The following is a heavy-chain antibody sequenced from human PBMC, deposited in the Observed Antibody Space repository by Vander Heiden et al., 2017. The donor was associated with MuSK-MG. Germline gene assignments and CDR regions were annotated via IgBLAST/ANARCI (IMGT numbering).Heavy chain of an antibody. CDR3: ARYDYYDSSGYYPNYFDY. CDR1: GGSISSSSYY. V-gene: IGHV4-39*07. D-gene: IGHD3-22*01. CDR2: IYYSGST. J-gene: IGHJ4*02. Sequence: QLQLQESGPGLVKPSKTLSLTCTVSGGSISSSSYYWGWIRQPPGKGLEWIGSIYYSGSTYYNPSLKSRATISVDTSKNQFSLKLSSVTAADTAVYYCARYDYYDSSGYYPNYFDYWGQGTLVTVSS.